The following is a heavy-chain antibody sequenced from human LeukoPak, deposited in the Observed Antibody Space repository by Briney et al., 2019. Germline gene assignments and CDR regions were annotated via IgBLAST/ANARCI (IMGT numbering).Heavy chain of an antibody. D-gene: IGHD5-18*01. Sequence: SVKVSCKASGGTFSSYAISWVRQAPGQGLEWMGGIIPIFGTANYAQKFQGRVTITTDESTSTAYMELSSLRSEDTAVYYCASLDTAMPLDAFGIWGQGTMVTVSS. CDR2: IIPIFGTA. CDR1: GGTFSSYA. J-gene: IGHJ3*02. V-gene: IGHV1-69*05. CDR3: ASLDTAMPLDAFGI.